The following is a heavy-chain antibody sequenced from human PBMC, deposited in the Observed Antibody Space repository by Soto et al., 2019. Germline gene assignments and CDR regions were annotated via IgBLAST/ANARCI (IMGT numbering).Heavy chain of an antibody. V-gene: IGHV1-69*01. CDR3: ATAGFRGTAIQHFET. CDR2: VIPVFAST. Sequence: QVHLVQSGAEVKKPASSVKVSCQASGGTFSTYGITWVRQAPGHGLKWMGAVIPVFASTSPAQLFRGRLSITCDEVSSTAYMELSGLTSEDTGIYYCATAGFRGTAIQHFETWGQGTLVTVS. J-gene: IGHJ4*02. D-gene: IGHD5-12*01. CDR1: GGTFSTYG.